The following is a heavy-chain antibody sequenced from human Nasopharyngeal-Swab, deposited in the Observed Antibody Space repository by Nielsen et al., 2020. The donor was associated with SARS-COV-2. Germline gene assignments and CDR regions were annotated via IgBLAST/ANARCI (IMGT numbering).Heavy chain of an antibody. CDR2: TSSSSSFI. V-gene: IGHV3-21*01. CDR1: GFTFSSYS. J-gene: IGHJ6*03. CDR3: AKTPGNYHYYMDV. Sequence: GESLKISCAAPGFTFSSYSMNWVRQAPGKGLEWVSSTSSSSSFIYYADSVEGRFTISRDNAKNSLYLQMNSLRGEDTAVYYCAKTPGNYHYYMDVWGKGTTVTVSS.